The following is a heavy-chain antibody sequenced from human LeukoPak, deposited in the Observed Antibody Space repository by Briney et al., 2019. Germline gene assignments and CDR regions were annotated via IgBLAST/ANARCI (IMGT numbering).Heavy chain of an antibody. Sequence: GGSLRLSCVISGFTFSSYSMNWVRQAPGKGLEWVSSISSSSSYIYYADSVKGRFTISRDNAKNTLYLQMNSLRAEDTAVYYCAKSQRQVRGVPNWFDPWGQGTLVTVSS. CDR1: GFTFSSYS. CDR2: ISSSSSYI. V-gene: IGHV3-21*01. J-gene: IGHJ5*02. D-gene: IGHD3-10*01. CDR3: AKSQRQVRGVPNWFDP.